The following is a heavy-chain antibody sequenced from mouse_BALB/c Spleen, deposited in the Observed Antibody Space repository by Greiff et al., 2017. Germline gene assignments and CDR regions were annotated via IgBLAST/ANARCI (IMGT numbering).Heavy chain of an antibody. V-gene: IGHV2-2*02. CDR1: GFSLTSYG. Sequence: QVQLQQSGPGLVQPSQSLSITCTVSGFSLTSYGVHWVRQSPGKGLEWLGVIWSGGSTDYNAAFISRLSISKDNSKSQVFFKMNSLQANDTAMYYCARHSTVVEGYWYFDVWGAGTTVTVSS. CDR2: IWSGGST. CDR3: ARHSTVVEGYWYFDV. D-gene: IGHD1-1*01. J-gene: IGHJ1*01.